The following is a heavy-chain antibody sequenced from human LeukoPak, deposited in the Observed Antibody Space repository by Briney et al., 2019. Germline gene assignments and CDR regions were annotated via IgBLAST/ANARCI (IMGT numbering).Heavy chain of an antibody. CDR1: GFTFSSYA. CDR3: AELGISMIGGV. Sequence: GGSLRLSCAASGFTFSSYAMSWVRQAPGKGLEWASAISGSGGSTYYADSVKGRFTISRDNSKNTLYLQMNSLRAEDTAVYYCAELGISMIGGVWGKGTTVTISS. J-gene: IGHJ6*04. D-gene: IGHD3-10*02. V-gene: IGHV3-23*01. CDR2: ISGSGGST.